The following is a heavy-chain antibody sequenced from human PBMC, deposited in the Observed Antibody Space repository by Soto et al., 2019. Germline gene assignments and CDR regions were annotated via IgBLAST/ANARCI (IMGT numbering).Heavy chain of an antibody. D-gene: IGHD2-2*02. CDR2: IYYSGST. Sequence: PSETLSLTCTVSGGSISSGDYYWSWIRQPPGKGLEWIGYIYYSGSTYYNPSLKSRVTISVDTSKNQFSLKLSSVTAADTAVYYCARGSTLRDIVVVPAAINGLGYNWFDPWRQGTLVTVSS. CDR3: ARGSTLRDIVVVPAAINGLGYNWFDP. J-gene: IGHJ5*02. V-gene: IGHV4-30-4*01. CDR1: GGSISSGDYY.